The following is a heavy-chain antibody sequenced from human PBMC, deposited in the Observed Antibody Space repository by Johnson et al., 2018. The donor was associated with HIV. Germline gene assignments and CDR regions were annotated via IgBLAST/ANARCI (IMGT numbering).Heavy chain of an antibody. V-gene: IGHV3-15*01. D-gene: IGHD6-19*01. J-gene: IGHJ3*02. CDR1: GFTSSNAW. CDR3: TTDRGGEIAVAGPDAFDI. Sequence: EMQLVESGGDLVEPGESLRLSCVSSGFTSSNAWMHWVRQAPGKGLEWVGRIKSKTDGGTTDYAAPVKGRFTISRDDSKNTLYLQMNSLKTEDTAVYYCTTDRGGEIAVAGPDAFDIWGQGTMVTVSS. CDR2: IKSKTDGGTT.